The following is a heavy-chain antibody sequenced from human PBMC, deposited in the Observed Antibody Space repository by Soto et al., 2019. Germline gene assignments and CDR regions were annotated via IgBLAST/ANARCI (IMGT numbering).Heavy chain of an antibody. CDR3: ARGCWTQTTADYYLDY. Sequence: QVHLVQSATEVKMPGASVKLSCKASGYTFTNYAIHWVPQAPGQRLEWMVWFNAGDGHTKYSQRFHGRVTVTRDPSATTAYMALSSLRYEGTAVYYCARGCWTQTTADYYLDYWGQGTLVTVSS. D-gene: IGHD1-1*01. J-gene: IGHJ4*02. V-gene: IGHV1-3*01. CDR1: GYTFTNYA. CDR2: FNAGDGHT.